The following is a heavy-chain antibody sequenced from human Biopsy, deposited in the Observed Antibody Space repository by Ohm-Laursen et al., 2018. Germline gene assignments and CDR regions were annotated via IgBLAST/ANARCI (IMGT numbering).Heavy chain of an antibody. V-gene: IGHV1-69*06. CDR1: GGTFSNYG. D-gene: IGHD3-9*01. J-gene: IGHJ1*01. Sequence: SVKVSCNAPGGTFSNYGVNWVRQAPGQGLEWLGGNIPILGTGNYSQKFQDRVTVAADTSTSTATMELRSLRSDDTAVYYCATKLTGYFHHWGQGTLVIVSS. CDR2: NIPILGTG. CDR3: ATKLTGYFHH.